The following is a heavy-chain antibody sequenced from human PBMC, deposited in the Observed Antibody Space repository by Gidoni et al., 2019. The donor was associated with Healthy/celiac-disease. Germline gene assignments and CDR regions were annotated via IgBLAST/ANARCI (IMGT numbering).Heavy chain of an antibody. CDR3: AKAHSSWYSFDY. CDR2: ISWNSGSI. D-gene: IGHD6-13*01. Sequence: EVQLVESGGGLVQPGRSLRLSCAASGFTFDDYAMHWVRQAPGKGLEWVSGISWNSGSIGYADSVKGRFTISRDNAKNSLYLQMNSLRAEDTALYYCAKAHSSWYSFDYWGQGTLVTVSS. CDR1: GFTFDDYA. V-gene: IGHV3-9*01. J-gene: IGHJ4*02.